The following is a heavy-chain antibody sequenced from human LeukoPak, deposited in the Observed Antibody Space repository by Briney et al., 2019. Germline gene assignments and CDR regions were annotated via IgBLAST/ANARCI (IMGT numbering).Heavy chain of an antibody. CDR2: ISAYSGNT. CDR3: ARETMVRFDP. CDR1: GYTFTDYG. Sequence: GASVKVSCKASGYTFTDYGISWVRQAPGQGLEWMGWISAYSGNTNYAQKFQGRVIMTTDTSTSTAYMELRSLRSDDTAVYYCARETMVRFDPWGQGTLVTVSS. J-gene: IGHJ5*02. D-gene: IGHD3-10*01. V-gene: IGHV1-18*01.